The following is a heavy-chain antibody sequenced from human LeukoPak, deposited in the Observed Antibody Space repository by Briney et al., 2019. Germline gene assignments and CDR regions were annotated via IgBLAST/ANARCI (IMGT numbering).Heavy chain of an antibody. Sequence: PGGSLRLSCAASGFTFSRYWMHWVRQAPGKGLVWVSRINNDGSVTTYADSVKGRFTIYRDNAKNTLYLQMNSLRAEDTAIYYCARDYDSSGYYEADAFDIWGQGTMVTVSS. D-gene: IGHD3-22*01. V-gene: IGHV3-74*01. CDR1: GFTFSRYW. CDR3: ARDYDSSGYYEADAFDI. CDR2: INNDGSVT. J-gene: IGHJ3*02.